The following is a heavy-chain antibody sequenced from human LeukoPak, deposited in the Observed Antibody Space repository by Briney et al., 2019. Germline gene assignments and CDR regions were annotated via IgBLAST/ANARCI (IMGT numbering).Heavy chain of an antibody. J-gene: IGHJ2*01. CDR1: GFTFNNYA. D-gene: IGHD3-3*01. V-gene: IGHV3-23*01. CDR3: AKRSLSGTWYFDL. CDR2: ISGSGGTT. Sequence: GGSLRLSCAASGFTFNNYAMNWVRQAPGKGLEWVSVISGSGGTTYYADSVKGRFTISRDNSDKTLYLQMNSLRAEDTAVYYCAKRSLSGTWYFDLWGRGTLVIVSS.